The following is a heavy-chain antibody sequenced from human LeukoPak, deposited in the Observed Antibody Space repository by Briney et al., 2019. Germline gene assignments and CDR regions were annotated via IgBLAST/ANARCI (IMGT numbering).Heavy chain of an antibody. D-gene: IGHD4-23*01. CDR3: TRDSHGRRPDQ. V-gene: IGHV3-74*01. CDR1: GFTFSSYW. Sequence: PGGSLRLSCAASGFTFSSYWMHWVRQAPGTGLVWVSRISSEGSGTTYADSVKGRFTISRDNAKNTLYLQMNRLTVEDTAVHYCTRDSHGRRPDQWGQGTLVTVSS. J-gene: IGHJ5*02. CDR2: ISSEGSGT.